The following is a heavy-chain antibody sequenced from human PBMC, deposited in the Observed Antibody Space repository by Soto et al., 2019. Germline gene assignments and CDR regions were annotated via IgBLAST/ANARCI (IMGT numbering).Heavy chain of an antibody. CDR3: AAWIYYDSSGSLFDY. CDR1: GGTFSSYA. V-gene: IGHV1-69*12. Sequence: QVQLVQSGAEVKEPGSSVKVSCMASGGTFSSYAISWVRQAPGQGFEWMGGTIPIFGTANYAQKFHGRVTITADESTSTAYMELSSLRSEDTAVYYCAAWIYYDSSGSLFDYWGQGTLVTVSS. D-gene: IGHD3-22*01. CDR2: TIPIFGTA. J-gene: IGHJ4*02.